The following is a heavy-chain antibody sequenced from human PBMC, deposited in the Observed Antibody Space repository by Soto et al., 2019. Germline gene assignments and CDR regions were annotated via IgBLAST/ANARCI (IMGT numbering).Heavy chain of an antibody. CDR3: ARYYVHIAAAGRLDL. Sequence: GGSLRLSCTASGFAFRSHAMQWVRQAPGKGLEWVAVISSDGATKYVADSLKGRFTISRDNFESTMSLQMNNLRPEDTALYYCARYYVHIAAAGRLDLWGPGTLVTVSS. J-gene: IGHJ5*02. V-gene: IGHV3-30*14. D-gene: IGHD6-13*01. CDR2: ISSDGATK. CDR1: GFAFRSHA.